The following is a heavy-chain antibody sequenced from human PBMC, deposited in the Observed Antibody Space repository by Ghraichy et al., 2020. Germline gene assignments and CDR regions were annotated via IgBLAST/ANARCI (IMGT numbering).Heavy chain of an antibody. CDR2: MNPNSGNT. CDR1: GYTFTSYD. V-gene: IGHV1-8*01. CDR3: ARAMVRGVILAFDI. D-gene: IGHD3-10*01. Sequence: ASVKVSCKASGYTFTSYDINWVRQATGQGLEWMGWMNPNSGNTGYAQKFQGRVTMTRNTSISTAYMELSSLRSEDTAVYYCARAMVRGVILAFDIWGQGTMVTVSS. J-gene: IGHJ3*02.